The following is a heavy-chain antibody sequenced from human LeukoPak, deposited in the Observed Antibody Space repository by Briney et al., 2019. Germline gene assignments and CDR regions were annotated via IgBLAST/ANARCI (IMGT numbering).Heavy chain of an antibody. CDR2: INHSGST. CDR3: ARRVGSGSYYTDY. D-gene: IGHD3-10*01. Sequence: PSETLSLTCAVYGGSFSGYYWSWIRQPPGKGLEWIGEINHSGSTNYNPSLKSRVTISVDTSKNQFSLKLSSVTAADTAVYYCARRVGSGSYYTDYWGQGTLVTVSS. V-gene: IGHV4-34*01. CDR1: GGSFSGYY. J-gene: IGHJ4*02.